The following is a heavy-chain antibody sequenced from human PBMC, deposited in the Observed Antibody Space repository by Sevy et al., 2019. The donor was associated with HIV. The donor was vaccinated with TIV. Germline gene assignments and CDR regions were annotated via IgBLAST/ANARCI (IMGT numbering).Heavy chain of an antibody. CDR1: GGSISSGGYY. Sequence: SETLSLTCTVSGGSISSGGYYWSWIRQHPGKGLEWIGYIYYSGSTYYNPSLKSRVTISVDTSKNQFSLKLSSVTAADTAVYYCARALGAARSYYYGMEVWGQGTTVTVSS. CDR3: ARALGAARSYYYGMEV. J-gene: IGHJ6*02. CDR2: IYYSGST. D-gene: IGHD6-6*01. V-gene: IGHV4-31*03.